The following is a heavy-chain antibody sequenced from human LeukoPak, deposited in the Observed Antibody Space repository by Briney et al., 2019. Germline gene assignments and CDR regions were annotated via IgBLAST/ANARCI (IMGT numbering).Heavy chain of an antibody. CDR2: ISWNSGSI. CDR3: AKALGQLVSGFDP. D-gene: IGHD6-6*01. Sequence: GGSLRLSCAASGFTFDDYAVHWVRQAPGKGLEWVSGISWNSGSIGYADSVKGRFTISRDNAKNSLYLQMNSLRAEDTALYYCAKALGQLVSGFDPWGQGTLVTVSS. J-gene: IGHJ5*02. V-gene: IGHV3-9*01. CDR1: GFTFDDYA.